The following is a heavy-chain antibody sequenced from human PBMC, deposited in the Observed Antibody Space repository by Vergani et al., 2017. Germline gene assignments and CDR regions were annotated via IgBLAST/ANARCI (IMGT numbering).Heavy chain of an antibody. CDR2: ISNDGSKK. V-gene: IGHV3-30*18. CDR1: GFSFSSHA. J-gene: IGHJ6*03. D-gene: IGHD3-10*01. CDR3: AKAGSVTSGSLQYNCYMDV. Sequence: QVQLAASGGGRVQPGRSLRLSCAASGFSFSSHAIHWVRQAPGKGLGWVAVISNDGSKKYYADSVKGRFTISRDNSKNTLDLQMNSLRTQETAVYYCAKAGSVTSGSLQYNCYMDVWVKGSTVTDS.